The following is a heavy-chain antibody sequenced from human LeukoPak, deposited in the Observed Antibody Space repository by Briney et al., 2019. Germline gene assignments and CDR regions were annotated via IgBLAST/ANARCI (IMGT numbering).Heavy chain of an antibody. CDR2: IYHSGST. V-gene: IGHV4-38-2*02. CDR1: GYSISSGYY. D-gene: IGHD3-10*01. Sequence: PSETLSLTCAVSGYSISSGYYWGWIRQPPGKGLEWIGSIYHSGSTYYNPSLKSRVTISVDTSKNQFSLKLSSVTAADTAAYYCARDVLRGIDYWGQGTLVTVSS. J-gene: IGHJ4*02. CDR3: ARDVLRGIDY.